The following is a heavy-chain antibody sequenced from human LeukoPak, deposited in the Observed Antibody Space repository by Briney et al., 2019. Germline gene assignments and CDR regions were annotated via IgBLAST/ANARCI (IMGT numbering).Heavy chain of an antibody. CDR1: GFTFSSYA. D-gene: IGHD6-19*01. CDR3: AKDPRITKESVIGGRYIPGNAFDI. CDR2: ISGSGGST. V-gene: IGHV3-23*01. Sequence: GGSLRLSCAASGFTFSSYAMSWVRQAPGKGLEWVSAISGSGGSTYYADSVKGRFTISRDNSKNTLYLQMNSLRAEDTAVYYCAKDPRITKESVIGGRYIPGNAFDIWGQGTMVTVSS. J-gene: IGHJ3*02.